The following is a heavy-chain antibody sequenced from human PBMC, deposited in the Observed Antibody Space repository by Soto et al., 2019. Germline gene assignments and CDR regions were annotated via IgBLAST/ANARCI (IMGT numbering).Heavy chain of an antibody. CDR3: ARDQGVTDDYVWGSYRLYYYYGMDV. J-gene: IGHJ6*02. Sequence: GSLRLSCAASGLTFSSYAMSWVRQAPGKGLEWVSGISASSSSIYYADSVKGRFTISRDNAKNSLYLQMNSLRDEDTAVYYCARDQGVTDDYVWGSYRLYYYYGMDVWGQGTTVTVSS. CDR1: GLTFSSYA. CDR2: ISASSSSI. V-gene: IGHV3-23*01. D-gene: IGHD3-16*02.